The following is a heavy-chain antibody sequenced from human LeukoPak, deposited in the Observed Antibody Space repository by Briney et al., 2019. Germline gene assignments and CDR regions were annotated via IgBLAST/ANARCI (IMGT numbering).Heavy chain of an antibody. CDR2: IYTSGST. D-gene: IGHD2-15*01. CDR1: GGSISSGSYY. Sequence: SETLSLTCTVSGGSISSGSYYWSWIRQPAGKGLELIGRIYTSGSTNYNPSLKSRVTISMDTSKNQFSLKLNSVTAADTAVYFCARTATLITSAAFDIWGQGTMVTVSS. J-gene: IGHJ3*02. V-gene: IGHV4-61*02. CDR3: ARTATLITSAAFDI.